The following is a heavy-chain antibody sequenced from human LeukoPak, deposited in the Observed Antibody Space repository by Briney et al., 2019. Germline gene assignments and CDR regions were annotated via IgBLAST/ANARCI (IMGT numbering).Heavy chain of an antibody. CDR1: GFTFSSYW. CDR2: IKQDGSEK. V-gene: IGHV3-7*01. Sequence: GGSLRLSCAASGFTFSSYWMSWVRQAPGKGLEWVANIKQDGSEKYYVDSVKGRFTISRDNAKNSLYLQMNSLRAEDTAVYYCARARTVRGVIMGIFDYWGQGTLVIVSS. D-gene: IGHD3-10*01. CDR3: ARARTVRGVIMGIFDY. J-gene: IGHJ4*02.